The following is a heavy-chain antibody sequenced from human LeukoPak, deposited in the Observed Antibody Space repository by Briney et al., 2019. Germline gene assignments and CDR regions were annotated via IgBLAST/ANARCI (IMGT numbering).Heavy chain of an antibody. CDR1: GGSISTYY. CDR2: IHYSGST. D-gene: IGHD2-15*01. J-gene: IGHJ5*02. V-gene: IGHV4-59*12. Sequence: SETLSLTCTVSGGSISTYYWSWVRQPPGKGLEWIAFIHYSGSTNYNPSLKSRVTISEDPSKNQFSLKLSSVTAADTAVYYCARGSPNWFDPWGQGTLVTVSS. CDR3: ARGSPNWFDP.